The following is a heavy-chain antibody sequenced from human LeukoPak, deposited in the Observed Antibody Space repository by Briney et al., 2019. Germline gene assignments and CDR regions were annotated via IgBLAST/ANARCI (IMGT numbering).Heavy chain of an antibody. Sequence: GGSLRLSCAASGFTFSSYSMNWVRQAPGKGLEWVSSITSSTSYIYYADSVKGRFTISRDNAKNSLYLQMNSLRAEDTAVYYCAKGPSSIAASPRIYYFDYWGQGTLVTVSS. V-gene: IGHV3-21*04. CDR2: ITSSTSYI. D-gene: IGHD6-6*01. CDR3: AKGPSSIAASPRIYYFDY. CDR1: GFTFSSYS. J-gene: IGHJ4*02.